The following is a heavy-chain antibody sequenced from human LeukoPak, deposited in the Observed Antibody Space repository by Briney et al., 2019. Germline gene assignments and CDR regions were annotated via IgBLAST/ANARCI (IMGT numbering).Heavy chain of an antibody. D-gene: IGHD1-26*01. Sequence: SETLSLTCTVSGGSISSSNYYRGWIRQPPGKGLEWIGSINYSGSTHYNPSLKSRVTISVDTSKDQFSLKLSSVTAADTAVYYCARQFGVVVGADHYYYGMDVWGQGTTVTVSS. V-gene: IGHV4-39*01. J-gene: IGHJ6*02. CDR3: ARQFGVVVGADHYYYGMDV. CDR1: GGSISSSNYY. CDR2: INYSGST.